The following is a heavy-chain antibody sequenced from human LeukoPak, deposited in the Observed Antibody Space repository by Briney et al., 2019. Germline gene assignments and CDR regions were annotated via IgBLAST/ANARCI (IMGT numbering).Heavy chain of an antibody. Sequence: ASVKVSCKASGYTFTSYDINWVRQARGQRLEWIGWIVVGSGNTNYAQKFQERVTITRDMSTSTAYMELSSLRSEDTAVYYCAADVRRPYYFDYWGQGTLVTVSS. CDR1: GYTFTSYD. CDR2: IVVGSGNT. J-gene: IGHJ4*02. V-gene: IGHV1-58*02. CDR3: AADVRRPYYFDY.